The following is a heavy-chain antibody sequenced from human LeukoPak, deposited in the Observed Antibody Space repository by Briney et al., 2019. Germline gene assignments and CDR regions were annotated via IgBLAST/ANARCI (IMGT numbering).Heavy chain of an antibody. Sequence: PSETLSLTCAVYGGSFSGYYWSWIRQPPGKGLEWIGEINHSGSTNYNPSLKSRVTISVDKSKDQFSLKLSSVTAADTAVYYCARGKQWLAPRYFDYWGQGTLVTVSS. V-gene: IGHV4-34*01. CDR1: GGSFSGYY. J-gene: IGHJ4*02. D-gene: IGHD6-19*01. CDR2: INHSGST. CDR3: ARGKQWLAPRYFDY.